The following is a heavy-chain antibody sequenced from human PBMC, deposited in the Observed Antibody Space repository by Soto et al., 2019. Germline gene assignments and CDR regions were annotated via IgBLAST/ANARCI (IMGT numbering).Heavy chain of an antibody. V-gene: IGHV3-23*01. J-gene: IGHJ6*02. D-gene: IGHD3-10*01. CDR2: ISGSGGST. Sequence: AGSLGLSCAASGFTFSSYAMSLVRQAPGKGLEWVSAISGSGGSTYYADPVKGRFTISRDNSKNTLYLQMNSLRAEDTAVYYCAKDIWFYGGGMDIWGQGTTVTVSS. CDR3: AKDIWFYGGGMDI. CDR1: GFTFSSYA.